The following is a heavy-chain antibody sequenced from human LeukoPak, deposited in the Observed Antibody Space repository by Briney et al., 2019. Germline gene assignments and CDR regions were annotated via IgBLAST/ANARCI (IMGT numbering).Heavy chain of an antibody. CDR2: IKQDGSEK. CDR3: AREISSWYRTEGRFDP. J-gene: IGHJ5*02. D-gene: IGHD6-13*01. V-gene: IGHV3-7*01. Sequence: GGSLRLSCAASGFTFSNYWMTWVRQAPGKGLEWVANIKQDGSEKSYVDSVTGRLTISRDNAKNSLYLQMNSLRAEDTAVYYCAREISSWYRTEGRFDPWGQGTLVTVSS. CDR1: GFTFSNYW.